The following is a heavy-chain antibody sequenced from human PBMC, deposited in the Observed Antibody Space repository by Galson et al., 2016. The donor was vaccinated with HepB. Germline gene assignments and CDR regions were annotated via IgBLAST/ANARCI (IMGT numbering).Heavy chain of an antibody. CDR3: ARRLGRAVANYHYYSLDV. D-gene: IGHD3-16*01. CDR2: IYDSGST. Sequence: SETLSLTCTVSGASISAHYWSWIRQPPGKGLEWIGYIYDSGSTNYNSSLNSRVTISRDTSKNQFSLKLTSVTAADTAVYYCARRLGRAVANYHYYSLDVWGQGTTVTVSS. J-gene: IGHJ6*02. V-gene: IGHV4-59*11. CDR1: GASISAHY.